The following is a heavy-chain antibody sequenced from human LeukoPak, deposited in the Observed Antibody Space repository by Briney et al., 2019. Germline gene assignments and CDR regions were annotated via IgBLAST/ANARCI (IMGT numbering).Heavy chain of an antibody. Sequence: GESLKISCKGSGYSFTSYWIGWVRQMPRKGLEWMGIIYPGDSDTRYSPSFQGQVTISADKSISTAYLQWSSLKASDTAMYYCARRSVQLVDAFDIWGQGTMVTVSS. CDR2: IYPGDSDT. J-gene: IGHJ3*02. V-gene: IGHV5-51*01. CDR1: GYSFTSYW. D-gene: IGHD6-13*01. CDR3: ARRSVQLVDAFDI.